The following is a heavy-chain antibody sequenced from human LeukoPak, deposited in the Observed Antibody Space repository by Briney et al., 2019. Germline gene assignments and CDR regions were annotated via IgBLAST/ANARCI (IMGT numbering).Heavy chain of an antibody. CDR1: GFTFSSSA. CDR2: ISASGSTT. V-gene: IGHV3-23*01. Sequence: PGGSLRLSCAASGFTFSSSAMSWVRPAPGKGLEWVSSISASGSTTYYADSVKGRFTISRDNSKNTLYLQMNSLRAEDTALYYCAKKDCSGASCYKAFDSWGQGTLVTVSS. J-gene: IGHJ4*02. CDR3: AKKDCSGASCYKAFDS. D-gene: IGHD2-2*02.